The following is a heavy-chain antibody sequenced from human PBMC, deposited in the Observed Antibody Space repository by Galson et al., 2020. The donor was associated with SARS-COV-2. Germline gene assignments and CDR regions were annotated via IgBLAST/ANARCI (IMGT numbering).Heavy chain of an antibody. Sequence: SETLSLTCVVSGGSISSDNWWSWVRQSPGKGLEWIGATYHSGHTNYNPSLNSRAIISVDKSKNQFSLNLSSVTAADTGVYYCARQGTGTTTRTYYYDYMDVWGKGTTVTVSS. V-gene: IGHV4-4*02. J-gene: IGHJ6*03. CDR2: TYHSGHT. CDR3: ARQGTGTTTRTYYYDYMDV. D-gene: IGHD1-1*01. CDR1: GGSISSDNW.